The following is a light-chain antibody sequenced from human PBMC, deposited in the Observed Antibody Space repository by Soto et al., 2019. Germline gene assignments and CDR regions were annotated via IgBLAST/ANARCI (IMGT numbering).Light chain of an antibody. J-gene: IGLJ2*01. CDR1: SSDVGYYNY. V-gene: IGLV2-14*01. CDR2: AVT. Sequence: QSALTQPASVSGSPGQSITISCTGTSSDVGYYNYVSWYQQHPGKAPKLIIYAVTDRPSGVSSRFSGSKSGNTASLTISGLQAEDEADYYCTSYTGSRTLGVFGGGIKVTVL. CDR3: TSYTGSRTLGV.